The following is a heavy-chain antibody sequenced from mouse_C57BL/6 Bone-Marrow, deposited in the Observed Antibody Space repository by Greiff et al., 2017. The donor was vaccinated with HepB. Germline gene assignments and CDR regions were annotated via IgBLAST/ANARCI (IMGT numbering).Heavy chain of an antibody. J-gene: IGHJ2*01. CDR2: IHPNSGST. V-gene: IGHV1-64*01. CDR1: GYTFTSYW. D-gene: IGHD2-2*01. Sequence: QVQLQQPGAELVKPGASVKLSCKASGYTFTSYWMHWVKQRPGQGLEWIGMIHPNSGSTNYNEKFKSKATLTVDKSSSTAYMQLSSLTSEDSAVYYCARAIYYGSLYYFDYWGQGTTLTVSS. CDR3: ARAIYYGSLYYFDY.